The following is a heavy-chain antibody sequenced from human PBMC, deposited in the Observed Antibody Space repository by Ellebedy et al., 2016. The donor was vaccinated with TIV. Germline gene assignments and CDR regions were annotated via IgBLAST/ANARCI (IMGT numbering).Heavy chain of an antibody. Sequence: ASVKVSXKASSYTFTSYGISWVRQAPGQGLEWMGWISGYNGNTNYTQKIQGRVTMTRDTSTTTAYMELRSLRSDDTAVYYCATRSGPAGQVANYWGQGTLVTVSS. D-gene: IGHD6-19*01. CDR3: ATRSGPAGQVANY. CDR2: ISGYNGNT. V-gene: IGHV1-18*01. CDR1: SYTFTSYG. J-gene: IGHJ4*02.